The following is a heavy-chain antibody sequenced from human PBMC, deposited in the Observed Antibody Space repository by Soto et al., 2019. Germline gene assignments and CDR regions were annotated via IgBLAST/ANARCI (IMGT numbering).Heavy chain of an antibody. D-gene: IGHD3-3*01. Sequence: SETLSLTCTVSGGSISSSSYYWGWIRQPPGKGLEWIGSIYYSGSTYYNPSLKSRVTISVDTSKNQFSLKLSSVTAADTAVYYCARDFSSYYDFWSGSFNYWGQGTLVTVSS. J-gene: IGHJ4*02. CDR3: ARDFSSYYDFWSGSFNY. CDR1: GGSISSSSYY. V-gene: IGHV4-39*02. CDR2: IYYSGST.